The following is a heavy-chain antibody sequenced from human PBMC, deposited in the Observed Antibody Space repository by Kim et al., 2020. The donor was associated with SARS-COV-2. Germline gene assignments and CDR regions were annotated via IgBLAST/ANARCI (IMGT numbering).Heavy chain of an antibody. D-gene: IGHD4-17*01. V-gene: IGHV3-23*01. Sequence: GGSLRLSCVASGFTFSTSPMGWVRQAPGEGLEWVSRISWDGKRTYYADSMKGRVTMSSDKSKNTVYLHMNNLRVEDTAVYYCAKGVTNSGFDYWGQGAQVTVSS. CDR3: AKGVTNSGFDY. CDR2: ISWDGKRT. J-gene: IGHJ4*02. CDR1: GFTFSTSP.